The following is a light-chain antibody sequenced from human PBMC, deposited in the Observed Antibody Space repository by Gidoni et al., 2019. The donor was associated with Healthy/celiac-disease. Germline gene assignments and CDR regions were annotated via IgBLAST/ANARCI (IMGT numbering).Light chain of an antibody. CDR2: DAS. CDR1: QSVSSY. J-gene: IGKJ1*01. V-gene: IGKV3-11*01. CDR3: QQRSNWQ. Sequence: EIVLPQSPATLSLSPGERATLSCRASQSVSSYLAWYQQKPGQAPRLLIYDASNRATGIPARFSGSGSGTDFTLTISSLEPEDFAVYYCQQRSNWQFGQGTKVEIK.